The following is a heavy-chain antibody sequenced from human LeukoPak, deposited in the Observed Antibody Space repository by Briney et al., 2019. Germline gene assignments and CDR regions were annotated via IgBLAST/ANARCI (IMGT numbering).Heavy chain of an antibody. V-gene: IGHV3-21*01. CDR3: ARDGDSSGYYDAFDI. CDR1: GFTFSSYS. Sequence: PGGSLRLSCAASGFTFSSYSMNWVRQAPGKGLEWVSSISSSSSYIYYADSVKGRFTISRDNAKNSLYLQMNSLRAEDTAVYYCARDGDSSGYYDAFDIWGQGTMVTVSS. CDR2: ISSSSSYI. D-gene: IGHD3-22*01. J-gene: IGHJ3*02.